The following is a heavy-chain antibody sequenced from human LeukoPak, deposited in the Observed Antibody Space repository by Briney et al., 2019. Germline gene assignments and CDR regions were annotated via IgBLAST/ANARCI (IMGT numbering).Heavy chain of an antibody. CDR2: ISHDGSNK. V-gene: IGHV3-30*18. CDR1: GFTFSSYG. D-gene: IGHD6-6*01. Sequence: GRSLRLSCAASGFTFSSYGMHWVRQAPGKRLEWVAVISHDGSNKYYADSVKGRFTISRDNSKNTLYLQMNSLRAEDTAVYYCAKDYYGSSTPLWGQGTLVTVSS. J-gene: IGHJ4*02. CDR3: AKDYYGSSTPL.